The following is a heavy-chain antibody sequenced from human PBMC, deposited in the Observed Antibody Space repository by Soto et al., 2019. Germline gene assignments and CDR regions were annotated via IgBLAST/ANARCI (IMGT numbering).Heavy chain of an antibody. Sequence: PSETLSLTCTVSGGSISSGGYYWSWIRQHPGKGLEWIGYIYYSGSTYYNPSLKSRVTISVDTSKNQFSLRLRSVTAADTAVYYCARAQSFDFHNWFDPWGQGTLVTVSS. CDR3: ARAQSFDFHNWFDP. CDR1: GGSISSGGYY. CDR2: IYYSGST. V-gene: IGHV4-31*03. J-gene: IGHJ5*02.